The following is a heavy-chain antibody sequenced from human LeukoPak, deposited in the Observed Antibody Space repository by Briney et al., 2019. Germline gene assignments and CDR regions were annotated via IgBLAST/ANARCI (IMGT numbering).Heavy chain of an antibody. V-gene: IGHV3-30-3*01. J-gene: IGHJ1*01. CDR3: ARGPPAGGYYTGPVY. Sequence: GGSLRLSCAASGFTFSSYTIHWVRQAPGKGLEWVAVISYDGTNKDYADSVRGRFTISRDNSKNTLYLQMNSLRAEDTAVYYCARGPPAGGYYTGPVYWGQGNLVTVSS. CDR2: ISYDGTNK. CDR1: GFTFSSYT. D-gene: IGHD3-3*01.